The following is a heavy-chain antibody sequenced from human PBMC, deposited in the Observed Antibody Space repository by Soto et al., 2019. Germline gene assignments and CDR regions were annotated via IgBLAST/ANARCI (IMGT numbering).Heavy chain of an antibody. V-gene: IGHV3-23*01. CDR2: ISATGGGT. CDR3: AKDRRAGGSSAFYFDF. CDR1: GFKFSNYA. J-gene: IGHJ4*02. Sequence: GGSLRLSCAASGFKFSNYAMSWVRQAPGKGLEWVSLISATGGGTYYADSVKGRFTISRDNSHNTLYLQVHSLTAEDTAVYYCAKDRRAGGSSAFYFDFWGQGAQVTVSS. D-gene: IGHD3-16*01.